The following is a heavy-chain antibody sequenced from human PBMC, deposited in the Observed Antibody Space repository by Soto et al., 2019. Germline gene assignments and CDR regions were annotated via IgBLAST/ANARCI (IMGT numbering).Heavy chain of an antibody. CDR3: ARGGGSSWTPDDY. CDR1: GGSFSGYY. CDR2: INHSGST. D-gene: IGHD6-13*01. Sequence: QVQLQQWGAGLLKPSETLSLTCAVYGGSFSGYYWSWIRQPPGKGLEWIGEINHSGSTNYNPSLKSRVTISVDTSKNQFSLKLSSVTAADTAVYYCARGGGSSWTPDDYWGQGTLVTVSS. V-gene: IGHV4-34*01. J-gene: IGHJ4*02.